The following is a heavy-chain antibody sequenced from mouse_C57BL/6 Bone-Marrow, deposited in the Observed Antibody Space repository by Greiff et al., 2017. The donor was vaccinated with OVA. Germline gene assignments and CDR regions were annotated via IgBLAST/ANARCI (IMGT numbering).Heavy chain of an antibody. D-gene: IGHD2-1*01. V-gene: IGHV14-4*01. CDR2: IDPENGDT. Sequence: VQLQQSGAELVRPGASVKLSCTASGFNIKDDYMHWVKQRPEQGLEWIGWIDPENGDTEYASKFQGKATITADTSSNTAYLQLSSLTSEDTAFYYCTLYGNYDYWGQGTTLTVSS. CDR1: GFNIKDDY. J-gene: IGHJ2*01. CDR3: TLYGNYDY.